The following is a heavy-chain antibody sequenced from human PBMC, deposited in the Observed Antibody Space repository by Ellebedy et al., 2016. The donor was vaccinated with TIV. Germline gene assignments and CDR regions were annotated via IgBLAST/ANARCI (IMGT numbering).Heavy chain of an antibody. CDR3: ARDNWNGQASDY. J-gene: IGHJ4*02. D-gene: IGHD1-20*01. Sequence: PGGSLRLSCEVYGFTYDTFWMSWVRQAPGKGLEWVANIENDGTDKYYVDSVKGRFTISRDNARNSLYLQMTSLRAEDTAVYYCARDNWNGQASDYWGQGTLVTVSS. V-gene: IGHV3-7*04. CDR1: GFTYDTFW. CDR2: IENDGTDK.